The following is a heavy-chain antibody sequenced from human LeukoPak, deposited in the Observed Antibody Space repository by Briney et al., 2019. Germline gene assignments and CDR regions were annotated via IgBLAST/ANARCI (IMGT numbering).Heavy chain of an antibody. CDR2: IRSKTYGETA. CDR1: GFTFGDCG. V-gene: IGHV3-49*04. Sequence: HSGGSLRLSCTASGFTFGDCGMTWVRQAPGKGLGWVGFIRSKTYGETAEYAASVKGRFTISRDDSKSIAYLQMNSLKTEDTAVYYCTTDLGNYLRYFDLWGRGTLVAVSS. CDR3: TTDLGNYLRYFDL. J-gene: IGHJ2*01. D-gene: IGHD1-7*01.